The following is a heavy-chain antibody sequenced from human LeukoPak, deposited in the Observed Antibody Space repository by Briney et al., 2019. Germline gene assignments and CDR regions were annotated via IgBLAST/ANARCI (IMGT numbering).Heavy chain of an antibody. Sequence: SETLSLTCTVSGGSTSSYYWSWIRQPPGKGLEWIGYIYYSGSTNYNPSLKSRVTISVDTSKNQFSLKLSSVTAADTAVYYCARGNNYIDYWGQGTLVTVSS. CDR1: GGSTSSYY. J-gene: IGHJ4*02. CDR2: IYYSGST. V-gene: IGHV4-59*01. CDR3: ARGNNYIDY. D-gene: IGHD1-20*01.